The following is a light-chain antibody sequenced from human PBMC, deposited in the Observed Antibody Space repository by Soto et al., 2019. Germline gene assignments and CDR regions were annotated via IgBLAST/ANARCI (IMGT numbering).Light chain of an antibody. CDR2: GAS. J-gene: IGKJ1*01. CDR1: QKIDTY. V-gene: IGKV1-39*01. Sequence: DIQMTQSPSSLSASVGDRVTISCRASQKIDTYLNWYQQKPGKGPNLLIYGASNLQSGGPSRFSGSGSGTDFTLTITSLQPEDFATYYCQQSYNTPRTFGQGTKVEVK. CDR3: QQSYNTPRT.